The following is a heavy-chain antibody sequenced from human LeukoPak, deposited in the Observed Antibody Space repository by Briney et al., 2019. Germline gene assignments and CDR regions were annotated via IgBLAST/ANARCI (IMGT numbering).Heavy chain of an antibody. CDR1: GFTFSSHA. CDR3: ARSPRRGYSGYERTNFFY. Sequence: GGSLRLSCAASGFTFSSHAMHWVRQAPGKGLEWVAVISYDGSNKYYADSVKGRFTISRDNSKNTLYLQMNSLRAEDTAVYYCARSPRRGYSGYERTNFFYWGQGTLVTVSS. CDR2: ISYDGSNK. J-gene: IGHJ4*02. V-gene: IGHV3-30-3*01. D-gene: IGHD5-12*01.